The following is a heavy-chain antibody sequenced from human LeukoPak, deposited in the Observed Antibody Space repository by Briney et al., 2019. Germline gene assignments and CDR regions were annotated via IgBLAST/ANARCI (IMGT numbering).Heavy chain of an antibody. CDR2: INQDESAN. D-gene: IGHD5-24*01. CDR3: AKLLRDVTIYDF. V-gene: IGHV3-7*01. CDR1: GFSFSRYW. J-gene: IGHJ4*01. Sequence: PGGSLRLSCAASGFSFSRYWMNWVRQAPGKGLEWVASINQDESANFYVDSVKGRFTISRDNTKNLLFLQMNSLRVEDTAVYYCAKLLRDVTIYDFWGHGDLVTVSS.